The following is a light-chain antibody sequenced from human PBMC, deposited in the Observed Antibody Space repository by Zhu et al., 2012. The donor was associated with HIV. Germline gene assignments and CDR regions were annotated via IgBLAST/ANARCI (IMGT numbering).Light chain of an antibody. CDR2: DAS. V-gene: IGKV3-20*01. CDR3: QHYGAAPWT. J-gene: IGKJ1*01. CDR1: QNVHRY. Sequence: EIVLTQSPGTLSLSPGERATLSCRASQNVHRYLAWYQQKPGQAPRLLIYDASKRATGIPARFSGSGSGTDFTLTIRRLDPEDFAVYYCQHYGAAPWTFGQGTKVEIK.